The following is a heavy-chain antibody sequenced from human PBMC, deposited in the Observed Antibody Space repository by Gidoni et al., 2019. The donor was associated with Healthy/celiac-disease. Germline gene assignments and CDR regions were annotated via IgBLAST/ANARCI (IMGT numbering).Heavy chain of an antibody. V-gene: IGHV1-46*01. D-gene: IGHD6-19*01. Sequence: QVQLVQSAAEVKHPGAFAKVSCKASGYTFTSYYMHWGRQASGQGLEWMGIINRSGGSTSYAQKFQGRVTMTRDTATSTVYMELSSLRSEDTAVYYCARCYSSGWSNPDDYWGQGTLVTVSS. CDR1: GYTFTSYY. CDR3: ARCYSSGWSNPDDY. J-gene: IGHJ4*02. CDR2: INRSGGST.